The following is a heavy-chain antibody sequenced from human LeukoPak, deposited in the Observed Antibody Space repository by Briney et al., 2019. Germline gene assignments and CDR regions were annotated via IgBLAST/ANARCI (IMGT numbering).Heavy chain of an antibody. Sequence: PSETLSLTCVVSGGSVSSYYWSWIRQPPGKGLEWIGYIYYSGSTNYNPSLKSRVTISVDTSKNQFSLKLSSVTAADTAVYYCASGTVTNFDYWGQGTLVTVSS. CDR2: IYYSGST. CDR3: ASGTVTNFDY. D-gene: IGHD4-17*01. CDR1: GGSVSSYY. J-gene: IGHJ4*02. V-gene: IGHV4-59*02.